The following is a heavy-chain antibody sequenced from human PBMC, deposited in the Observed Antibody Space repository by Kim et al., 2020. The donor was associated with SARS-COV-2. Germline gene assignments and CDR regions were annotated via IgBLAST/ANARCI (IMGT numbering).Heavy chain of an antibody. V-gene: IGHV4-31*03. D-gene: IGHD3-22*01. CDR2: IYYSGST. Sequence: SETLSLTCTVSGGSISSGGYYWSWIRQHPGKGLEWIGYIYYSGSTYYNPSLKSRVTISVDTSNNQFSLKLSSVTAADTAVYYCARERPMYYYDSSGAGGCAVEIWGQGKIVTVSS. J-gene: IGHJ3*02. CDR1: GGSISSGGYY. CDR3: ARERPMYYYDSSGAGGCAVEI.